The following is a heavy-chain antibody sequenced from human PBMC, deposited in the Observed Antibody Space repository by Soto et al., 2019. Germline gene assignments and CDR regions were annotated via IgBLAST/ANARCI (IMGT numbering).Heavy chain of an antibody. V-gene: IGHV5-51*01. J-gene: IGHJ4*02. CDR3: ARSSSSSSPSRYFDY. Sequence: GESLKISCKGSGYSFTSYWIGWVRQMPGKGLEWMGIIYPGDSDTRYSPSFQGQVTISADKSISTAYLQWSSLKASDTAMYYCARSSSSSSPSRYFDYWGQGTLVTVSS. D-gene: IGHD6-13*01. CDR2: IYPGDSDT. CDR1: GYSFTSYW.